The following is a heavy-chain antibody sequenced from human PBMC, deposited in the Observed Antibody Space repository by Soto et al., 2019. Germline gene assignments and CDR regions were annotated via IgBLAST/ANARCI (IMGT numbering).Heavy chain of an antibody. CDR1: GFSLSTIGVG. CDR3: VQSRCGGDCLQSYSSHSYYGLDV. D-gene: IGHD2-21*02. Sequence: QITLKESGPTLVKPTQTLTLTCTFSGFSLSTIGVGVGWIRQPPGKALEWLALIYWDDDKRYSPSLKSRITVTKDTSKNQVVLTRTNMDPVDTATYYCVQSRCGGDCLQSYSSHSYYGLDVWGQGTTVTVSS. V-gene: IGHV2-5*02. CDR2: IYWDDDK. J-gene: IGHJ6*02.